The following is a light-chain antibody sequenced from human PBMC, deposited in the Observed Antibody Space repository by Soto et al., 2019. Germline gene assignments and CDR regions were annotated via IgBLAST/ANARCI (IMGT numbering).Light chain of an antibody. J-gene: IGLJ1*01. Sequence: QSALIQPASVSGSPGQSITISCTGTSSDVGGSNYVSWYQHHPHRAPKLLIYEVDYRPSGVSNRFSGSKSGNTASLTISGLQAEDDADYYCSSYTSSNTLEVFGFGTKLTVL. CDR1: SSDVGGSNY. CDR3: SSYTSSNTLEV. V-gene: IGLV2-14*01. CDR2: EVD.